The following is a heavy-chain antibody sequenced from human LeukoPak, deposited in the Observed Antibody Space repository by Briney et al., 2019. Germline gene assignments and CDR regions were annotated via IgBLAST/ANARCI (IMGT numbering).Heavy chain of an antibody. CDR1: GGSVSSGSYY. D-gene: IGHD3-10*01. V-gene: IGHV4-61*01. Sequence: SETLSLTCTVSGGSVSSGSYYWSWIRQPPGKGLEWIGYIYYSGSTNYNPSLKSRVTISVDTSKNQFSLKLSSVTAVDTAVYYCARKENVYYYFDYWGQGTLVTVSS. CDR2: IYYSGST. J-gene: IGHJ4*02. CDR3: ARKENVYYYFDY.